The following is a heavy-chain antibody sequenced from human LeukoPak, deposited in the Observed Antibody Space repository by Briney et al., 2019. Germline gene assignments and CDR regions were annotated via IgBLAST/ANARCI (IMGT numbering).Heavy chain of an antibody. J-gene: IGHJ6*02. D-gene: IGHD3-16*01. CDR2: IYPGDSDT. V-gene: IGHV5-51*01. CDR1: GYSFTSYW. Sequence: PGKSLKISCKGTGYSFTSYWIGWVRQMPGKGLEWMGIIYPGDSDTRYSPSFQGQVTISADKSISTAYLQWSSLKASDTAMYYCARLRGGSTDPFYFYYGMDVWGQGTTVTVSS. CDR3: ARLRGGSTDPFYFYYGMDV.